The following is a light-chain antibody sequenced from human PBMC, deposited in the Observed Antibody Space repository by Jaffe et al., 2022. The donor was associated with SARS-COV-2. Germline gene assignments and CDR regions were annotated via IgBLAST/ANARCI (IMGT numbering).Light chain of an antibody. CDR2: KDS. V-gene: IGLV3-25*03. CDR1: ALPKQY. J-gene: IGLJ2*01. CDR3: QSADSSGTPL. Sequence: SYELTQPPSVSVSPGQTARITYSGDALPKQYAYWYQQKPGQAPVLMIYKDSERPSGIPERFSGSSSGTTVTLTISGLQAEDEADYYCQSADSSGTPLFGGGTKLTVL.